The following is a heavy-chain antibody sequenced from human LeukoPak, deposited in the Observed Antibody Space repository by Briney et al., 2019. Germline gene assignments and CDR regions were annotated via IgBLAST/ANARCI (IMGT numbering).Heavy chain of an antibody. CDR3: ARDRYYYDSSGYYPDAFDI. V-gene: IGHV3-23*01. J-gene: IGHJ3*02. CDR2: ISGSGGST. CDR1: GFTFSSYA. Sequence: GSLRLSCAASGFTFSSYAMSWVRQAPGKGLEWVSAISGSGGSTYYADSVKGRFTISRDNSKNTLYLQMNSLRAEDTAVYYCARDRYYYDSSGYYPDAFDIWGQGTMVTVSS. D-gene: IGHD3-22*01.